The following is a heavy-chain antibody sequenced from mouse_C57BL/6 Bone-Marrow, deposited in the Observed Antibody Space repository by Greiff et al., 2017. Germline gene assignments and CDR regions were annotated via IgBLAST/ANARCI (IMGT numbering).Heavy chain of an antibody. V-gene: IGHV1S132*01. CDR1: GYIFTSYW. J-gene: IGHJ2*01. CDR2: IYPGPGRT. CDR3: ARSGYDGYSFDY. Sequence: QVQLQQSGAELVRPGASVKLSCKTSGYIFTSYWITWVKQRPGQGLEWIAGIYPGPGRTYYNETFKGKATLTADTSSSTAYMQLSSLKSEDTAVYFGARSGYDGYSFDYWGQGTTLTVSS. D-gene: IGHD2-3*01.